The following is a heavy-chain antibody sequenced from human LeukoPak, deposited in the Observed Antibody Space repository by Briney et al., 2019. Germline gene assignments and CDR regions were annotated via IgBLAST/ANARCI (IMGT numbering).Heavy chain of an antibody. D-gene: IGHD3-3*01. V-gene: IGHV3-74*01. CDR3: ARVSCDYTTWKYPFDY. J-gene: IGHJ4*02. Sequence: PGGSLRLSCAASGFTFSSYWMHWVRQAPGQGLVWLSRLSTDGSSTDYADSVKGRFTISRDNAKNTLYLQMNSLRAEDTAVYYCARVSCDYTTWKYPFDYWGQGTLVTVSS. CDR2: LSTDGSST. CDR1: GFTFSSYW.